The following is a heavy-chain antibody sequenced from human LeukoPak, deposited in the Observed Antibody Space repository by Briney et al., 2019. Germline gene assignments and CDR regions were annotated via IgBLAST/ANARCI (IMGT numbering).Heavy chain of an antibody. Sequence: KPSETLSLTCTVSGGSISSGSYYWSWIRQPAGKGLEWIGRIYTSGSTNYNPSLKSRVTISVDTSKNQFSLKLSSVTAADTAVYYCARHLNLGYSSRYPNRRWFDPWGQGTLVTVSS. D-gene: IGHD5-18*01. CDR1: GGSISSGSYY. V-gene: IGHV4-61*02. CDR2: IYTSGST. CDR3: ARHLNLGYSSRYPNRRWFDP. J-gene: IGHJ5*02.